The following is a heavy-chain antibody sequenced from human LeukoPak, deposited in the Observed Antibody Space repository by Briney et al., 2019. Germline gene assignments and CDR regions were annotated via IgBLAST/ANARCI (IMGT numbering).Heavy chain of an antibody. D-gene: IGHD3-10*01. V-gene: IGHV4-38-2*02. CDR3: ARDRAYYYGSGPYYMDV. CDR2: IYYTGTT. J-gene: IGHJ6*03. Sequence: SETLSLTCAVSGYAITSDYYWGWIRQPPGKGLEWIGSIYYTGTTYYNPSLKSRVTISVDTSKNQFSLKLSSVTAADTAVYYCARDRAYYYGSGPYYMDVWGKGTTVTVSS. CDR1: GYAITSDYY.